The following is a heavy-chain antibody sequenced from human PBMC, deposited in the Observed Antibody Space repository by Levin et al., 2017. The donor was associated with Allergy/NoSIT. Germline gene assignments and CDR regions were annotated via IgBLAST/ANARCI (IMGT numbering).Heavy chain of an antibody. CDR1: GFTFSSYW. J-gene: IGHJ4*02. CDR2: INSDGSST. CDR3: ARGPARGPLDY. V-gene: IGHV3-74*01. Sequence: ASVKVSCAASGFTFSSYWMHWVRQAPGKGLVWVSRINSDGSSTSYADSVKGRFTISRDNAKNTLYLQMNSLRAEDTAVYYCARGPARGPLDYWGQGTLVTVSS. D-gene: IGHD6-6*01.